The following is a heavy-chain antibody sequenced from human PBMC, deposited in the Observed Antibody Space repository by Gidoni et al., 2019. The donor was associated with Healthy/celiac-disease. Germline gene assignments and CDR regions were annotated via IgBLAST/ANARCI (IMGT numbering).Heavy chain of an antibody. CDR3: ARGHDTAMGTDF. CDR1: GFTFSNYY. CDR2: LNNDGSLR. Sequence: EVHLVESGGRLIQPGGSLRLSGGASGFTFSNYYMHWVRQAPGKGLVWVARLNNDGSLRNYMDSVRGRFIISRDNAKNTVYLQMLRLRTEDTAVYFCARGHDTAMGTDFWGQGTLVTVSS. V-gene: IGHV3-74*01. D-gene: IGHD5-18*01. J-gene: IGHJ4*02.